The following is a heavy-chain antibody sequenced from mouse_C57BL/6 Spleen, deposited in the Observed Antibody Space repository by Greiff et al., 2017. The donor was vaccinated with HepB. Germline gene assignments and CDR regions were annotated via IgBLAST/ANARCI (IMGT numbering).Heavy chain of an antibody. CDR1: GYTFTDYE. CDR3: TREGTMVTTKFAY. J-gene: IGHJ3*01. V-gene: IGHV1-15*01. D-gene: IGHD2-2*01. CDR2: IDPETGGT. Sequence: QVQLKQSGAELVRPGASVTLSCKASGYTFTDYEMHWVKQTPVHGLEWIGAIDPETGGTAYNQKFKGKAILTADKSSSTAYMELRSLTSEDSAVYYCTREGTMVTTKFAYWGQGTLVTVSA.